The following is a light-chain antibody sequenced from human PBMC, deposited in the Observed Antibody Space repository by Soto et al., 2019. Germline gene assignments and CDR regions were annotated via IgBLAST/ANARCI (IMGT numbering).Light chain of an antibody. V-gene: IGKV3-20*01. J-gene: IGKJ4*01. CDR2: RVS. Sequence: EIVLTQSPGTPSLSPGERATLSCRASQTITTLAWYQRKPGQAPRLLIYRVSSRATGVPDRFSGSGSGTDCTLTISRLEPEDFAVYYCQQYGNLPLTFGGGTKVDIK. CDR3: QQYGNLPLT. CDR1: QTITT.